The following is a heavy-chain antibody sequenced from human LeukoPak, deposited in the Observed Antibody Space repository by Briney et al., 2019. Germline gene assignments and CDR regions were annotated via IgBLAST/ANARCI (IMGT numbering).Heavy chain of an antibody. CDR2: IKQDGREK. CDR3: ARGGYVTTWWFDP. V-gene: IGHV3-7*01. D-gene: IGHD4-11*01. J-gene: IGHJ5*02. Sequence: GGSLRLSCAASGRTFRNYWMSWVRQAPGKGLEWVANIKQDGREKNYVDSVKGRFTISRDNAKNSLYLQMNSLRVEDTAVYYCARGGYVTTWWFDPWGQGTLVTVSS. CDR1: GRTFRNYW.